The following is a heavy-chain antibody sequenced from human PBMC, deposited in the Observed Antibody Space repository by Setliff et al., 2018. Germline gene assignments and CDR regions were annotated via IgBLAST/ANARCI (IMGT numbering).Heavy chain of an antibody. D-gene: IGHD3-10*01. J-gene: IGHJ6*03. CDR2: IHSSGSA. V-gene: IGHV4-4*07. CDR3: ARDWEITVVREVTQYYYYMDI. Sequence: SETLSLTCTVSGGSISSHYWTWIRQPAGKGLEWIGHIHSSGSANYNSSLESRLTMSLDPSKKQFSLKLRSVTAADTAVYYCARDWEITVVREVTQYYYYMDIWGKGNAVTVSS. CDR1: GGSISSHY.